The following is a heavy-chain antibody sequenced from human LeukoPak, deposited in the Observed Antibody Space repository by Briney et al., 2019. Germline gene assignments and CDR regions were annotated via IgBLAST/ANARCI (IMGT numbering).Heavy chain of an antibody. V-gene: IGHV4-59*01. D-gene: IGHD3-10*01. Sequence: SETLSLTCTVSGGSISGYYWIWIRQPPGKGLEWIGYIYYSGSTNYNPSLKSRVTISVDTSKNQFSLKLSSVTAADTAVYYCARARFGDYFDYWGQGTLVTVSS. CDR1: GGSISGYY. CDR3: ARARFGDYFDY. J-gene: IGHJ4*02. CDR2: IYYSGST.